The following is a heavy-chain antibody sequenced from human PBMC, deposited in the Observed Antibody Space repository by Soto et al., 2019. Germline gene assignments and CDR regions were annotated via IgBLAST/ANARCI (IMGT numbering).Heavy chain of an antibody. J-gene: IGHJ4*02. CDR1: SSSA. CDR2: ISSNGGST. CDR3: ARGGGYYFDY. Sequence: SSSAMHWVRQAPGKGLEYVSAISSNGGSTYYANSVKGRFTISREISKNTLYITMGSLRADDMAVYYCARGGGYYFDYWGQGTLVTVSS. V-gene: IGHV3-64*01.